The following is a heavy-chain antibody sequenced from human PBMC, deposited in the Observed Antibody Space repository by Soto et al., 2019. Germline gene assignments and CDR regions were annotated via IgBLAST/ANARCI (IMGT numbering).Heavy chain of an antibody. Sequence: GGSLRLSCAASGFTFDDYAMHWVRQAPGKGLEWVSGISWNSGSIGYADSVKGRFTISRDNAKNSLYLQMNSLRAEDTALYYCARDAVVVPAAMGGDNWFDPWGQGTLVTVSS. J-gene: IGHJ5*02. CDR1: GFTFDDYA. D-gene: IGHD2-2*01. CDR2: ISWNSGSI. CDR3: ARDAVVVPAAMGGDNWFDP. V-gene: IGHV3-9*01.